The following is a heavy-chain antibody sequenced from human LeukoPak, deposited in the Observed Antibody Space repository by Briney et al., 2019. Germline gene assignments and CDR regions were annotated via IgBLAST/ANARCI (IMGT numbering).Heavy chain of an antibody. D-gene: IGHD2-15*01. J-gene: IGHJ5*02. CDR2: ISSSSSYI. V-gene: IGHV3-21*01. CDR1: GFTFSSYS. CDR3: ARLYRVAATFDP. Sequence: PGGSLRLSCAASGFTFSSYSMNWVRQAPGKGLEWVSSISSSSSYIYYADSVKGRFTISRDNAKNSLYLQMNSLRAEDTAMYYCARLYRVAATFDPWGQGTLVTVSS.